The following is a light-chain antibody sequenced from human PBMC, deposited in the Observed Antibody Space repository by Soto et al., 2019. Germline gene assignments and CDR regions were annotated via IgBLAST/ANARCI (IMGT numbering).Light chain of an antibody. V-gene: IGKV1-5*03. J-gene: IGKJ1*01. CDR3: QQYNSYSEA. Sequence: IQMTQHPSTLSGSVGDRVTITCRASQTISSWLAWYQQKPGKAPKLLIYKASTLKSGVPSRFSGSGSGTEFTLTISSLQPDDFATYYCQQYNSYSEASGQGTNVDNK. CDR1: QTISSW. CDR2: KAS.